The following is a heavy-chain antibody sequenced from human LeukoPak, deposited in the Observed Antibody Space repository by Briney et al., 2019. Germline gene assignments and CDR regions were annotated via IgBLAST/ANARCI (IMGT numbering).Heavy chain of an antibody. CDR2: IYYSGST. CDR3: AREAVDNWFDP. V-gene: IGHV4-30-4*01. Sequence: SQTLSLTCTVSGGSISSGDYYWSWIRQPPGKGLEWIGYIYYSGSTYYDPSLKSRVTISVDTSKNQFSLKLSSVTAADTAVYYCAREAVDNWFDPWGQGTLVTVSS. CDR1: GGSISSGDYY. D-gene: IGHD6-25*01. J-gene: IGHJ5*02.